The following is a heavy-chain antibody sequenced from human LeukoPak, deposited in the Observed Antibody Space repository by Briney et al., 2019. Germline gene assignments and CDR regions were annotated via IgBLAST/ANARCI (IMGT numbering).Heavy chain of an antibody. V-gene: IGHV1-18*01. Sequence: ASVKVSCKASGYTFTSYGISWVRQAPGQGLEWMGWISAYNGNSNYAQKLQGRVTMTTDTSTSTAYMELRSLRSDDTAVYYCARGLSSTSFYYMDVWGKGTTVTVSS. CDR2: ISAYNGNS. CDR3: ARGLSSTSFYYMDV. D-gene: IGHD2-2*01. CDR1: GYTFTSYG. J-gene: IGHJ6*03.